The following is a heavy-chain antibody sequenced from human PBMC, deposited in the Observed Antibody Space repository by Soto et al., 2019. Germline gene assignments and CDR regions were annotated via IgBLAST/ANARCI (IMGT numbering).Heavy chain of an antibody. CDR2: ISAYNGNT. V-gene: IGHV1-18*01. Sequence: ASVKVSCKASGYTFTSYGISWVRQAPGQGLEWMGWISAYNGNTNYAQKLQGRVTIIADESASTAYMGLSSLRSDDTAVYYCAREDRDRETGLVPAAIDGMDVWGQGTTVTVSS. J-gene: IGHJ6*02. CDR3: AREDRDRETGLVPAAIDGMDV. D-gene: IGHD2-2*01. CDR1: GYTFTSYG.